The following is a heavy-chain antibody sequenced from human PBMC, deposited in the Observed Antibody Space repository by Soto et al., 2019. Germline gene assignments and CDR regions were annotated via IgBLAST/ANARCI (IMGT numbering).Heavy chain of an antibody. V-gene: IGHV1-18*01. CDR3: VRDPFSYCGGDCYFHAMDV. J-gene: IGHJ6*02. CDR1: GYTFTSYG. CDR2: ISAYNGNT. D-gene: IGHD2-21*02. Sequence: ASVKVSCKASGYTFTSYGISWVRQAPGQGLEWMGWISAYNGNTNYAQKLQGRVTMTTHTSTSTAYMELRSLRSDDTAVYYCVRDPFSYCGGDCYFHAMDVWGQGTTVTVSS.